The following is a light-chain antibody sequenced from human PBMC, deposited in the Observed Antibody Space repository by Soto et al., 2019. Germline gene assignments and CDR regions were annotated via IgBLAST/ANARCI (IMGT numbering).Light chain of an antibody. CDR1: QSITNY. CDR2: AAS. V-gene: IGKV1-39*01. Sequence: EIRMSQSASALSASIGDRVTITCRASQSITNYLNWYQHKPGQAPNLLIYAASTLQAGVPSRFRGSGSGTDFTLTISSLQPEDCATYFCQQSTSRPTTFAGRTKVDIK. CDR3: QQSTSRPTT. J-gene: IGKJ4*01.